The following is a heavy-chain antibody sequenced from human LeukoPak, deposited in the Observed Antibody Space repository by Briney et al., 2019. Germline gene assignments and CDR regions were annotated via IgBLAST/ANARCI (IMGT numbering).Heavy chain of an antibody. Sequence: GGSLRLSCAASGFTFDDYAMHWVRQAPGKGLEWVSGISWNSGTIGYAGSVQGRFTISRDNAKNSLYLQMNSLRAEDTALYYCAREVAYYYYMDVWGKGTTVTVSS. V-gene: IGHV3-9*01. CDR1: GFTFDDYA. J-gene: IGHJ6*03. D-gene: IGHD2-15*01. CDR3: AREVAYYYYMDV. CDR2: ISWNSGTI.